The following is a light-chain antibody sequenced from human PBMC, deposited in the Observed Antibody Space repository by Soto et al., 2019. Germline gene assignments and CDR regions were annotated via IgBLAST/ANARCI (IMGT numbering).Light chain of an antibody. CDR1: QTISTY. CDR3: QQSFSTPRT. J-gene: IGKJ1*01. CDR2: GAS. Sequence: DIQMTQSPSPLSASVGDRVTITCRASQTISTYLNWYQQKPGKAPTLLIYGASSLQSGVPSRISGSGSGTDFTLTISSLQPEDFGTYYCQQSFSTPRTFGQGTKVEIK. V-gene: IGKV1-39*01.